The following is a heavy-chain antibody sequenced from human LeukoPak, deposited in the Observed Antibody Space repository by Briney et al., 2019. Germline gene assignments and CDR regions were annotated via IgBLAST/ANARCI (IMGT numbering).Heavy chain of an antibody. CDR3: ARGYYYYGSGP. J-gene: IGHJ5*02. V-gene: IGHV3-48*04. CDR2: ISSSGSTI. CDR1: GFTFSSYS. D-gene: IGHD3-10*01. Sequence: GGSLRLSCAASGFTFSSYSMNWVRQAPGKGLEWVSYISSSGSTIYYADSVKGRFTISRDNAKNSLYLQMNSLRAEDTAVYYCARGYYYYGSGPWGQGTLVTVSS.